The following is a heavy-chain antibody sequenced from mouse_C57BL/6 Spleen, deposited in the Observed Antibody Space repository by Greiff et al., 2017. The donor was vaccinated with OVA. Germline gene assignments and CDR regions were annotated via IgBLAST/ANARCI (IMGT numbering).Heavy chain of an antibody. V-gene: IGHV1-64*01. CDR1: GYTFTSYW. CDR3: ASLISTVVAPHWYYEG. CDR2: IRPNSGST. J-gene: IGHJ1*03. D-gene: IGHD1-1*01. Sequence: QVQLKESGAELVKPGASVKLSCKASGYTFTSYWMHWVQQRPGQGLEWIGMIRPNSGSTNYNEKFKSKATLTVDKTSSTAYMQLSSLTSEDSAVDYCASLISTVVAPHWYYEGWGTGTTVTVSS.